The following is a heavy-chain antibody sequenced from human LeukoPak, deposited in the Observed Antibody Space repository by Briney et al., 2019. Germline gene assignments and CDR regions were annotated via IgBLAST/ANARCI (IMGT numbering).Heavy chain of an antibody. CDR1: GRSISRGCYY. Sequence: PSQTLSLTCTVSGRSISRGCYYWPWIRQHPGKGLDRIEYIYYSGSTYYNPSLKSRLTISVDTSKNQFSLKLSSVTAADTVVYYCARGVEMATISPNLIDYWGQGALVTVSS. V-gene: IGHV4-31*03. CDR2: IYYSGST. CDR3: ARGVEMATISPNLIDY. D-gene: IGHD5-24*01. J-gene: IGHJ4*02.